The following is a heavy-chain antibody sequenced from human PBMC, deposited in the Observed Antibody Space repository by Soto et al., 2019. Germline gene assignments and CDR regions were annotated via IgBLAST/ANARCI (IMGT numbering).Heavy chain of an antibody. V-gene: IGHV4-59*01. CDR3: TRGGDPYKTGH. CDR1: GGSISSYY. Sequence: SETLSLTCTVSGGSISSYYWSWIRQPPGKGLEWIGYIYYSGSTNYNPSLKSRVTMSVDTSKNQFSLKLTSVNTADTAIYYCTRGGDPYKTGHWGQGTLVTSPQ. CDR2: IYYSGST. D-gene: IGHD2-21*01. J-gene: IGHJ4*02.